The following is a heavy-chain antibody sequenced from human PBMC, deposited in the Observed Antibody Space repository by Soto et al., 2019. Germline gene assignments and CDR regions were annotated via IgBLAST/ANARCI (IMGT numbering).Heavy chain of an antibody. V-gene: IGHV3-9*03. CDR2: LAWDGGSI. CDR1: GFTFDAYP. Sequence: EVQLVESGGGLVQPGRSLRLSCAASGFTFDAYPMHWVRQAPGKCLEWVAGLAWDGGSIGYVDSVEGRFTISRDNAKNSLYLQMSSLRDEYMDLYYCVRDDAVDLWGQGTQVTVSS. CDR3: VRDDAVDL. J-gene: IGHJ3*01.